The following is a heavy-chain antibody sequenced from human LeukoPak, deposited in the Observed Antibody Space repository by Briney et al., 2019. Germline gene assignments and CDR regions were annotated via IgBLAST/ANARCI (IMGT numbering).Heavy chain of an antibody. CDR3: AADVGESLGMDV. CDR2: IVVGSGNT. CDR1: GFTFTSSA. J-gene: IGHJ6*02. D-gene: IGHD3-10*01. Sequence: VASVKVSCKASGFTFTSSAAQWVRQARGQRLEWIGWIVVGSGNTNYAQKFQERVTITRDMSTSTAYMELSSLRSEDTAVYYCAADVGESLGMDVWGQGTTVTVSS. V-gene: IGHV1-58*01.